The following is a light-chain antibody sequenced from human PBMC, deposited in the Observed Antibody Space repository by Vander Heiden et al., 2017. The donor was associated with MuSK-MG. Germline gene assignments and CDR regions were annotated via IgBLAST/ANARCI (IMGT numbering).Light chain of an antibody. CDR3: HQCDTTPLA. CDR2: AAS. J-gene: IGKJ4*01. Sequence: DIQMTQSPSSLSASVGDRVTITCRASQSISSYLNWYQQKPGKAPKLLIYAASSLQSGVPSRFSGSGPGTDFTLTISSLQPEHFATYYCHQCDTTPLAFGGGTKVEIK. V-gene: IGKV1-39*01. CDR1: QSISSY.